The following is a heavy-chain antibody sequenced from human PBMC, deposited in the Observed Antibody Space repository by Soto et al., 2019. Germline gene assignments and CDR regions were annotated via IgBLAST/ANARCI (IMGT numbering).Heavy chain of an antibody. Sequence: EVQLVESGGGLVKPGGSLRLSCAASGFTFSSYSMNWVRQAPGKGLEWVSSISSSSSYIYYADSVKGRFTISRDNAKNSLYLQMNSLRAEDTAGYYCARDVLGDYATGGGYWGQGTLVTVSS. J-gene: IGHJ4*02. CDR3: ARDVLGDYATGGGY. D-gene: IGHD4-17*01. CDR1: GFTFSSYS. CDR2: ISSSSSYI. V-gene: IGHV3-21*01.